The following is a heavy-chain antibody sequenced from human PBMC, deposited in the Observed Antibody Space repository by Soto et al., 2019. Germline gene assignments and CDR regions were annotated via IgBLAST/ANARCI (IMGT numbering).Heavy chain of an antibody. CDR3: ARGKITGLFDY. V-gene: IGHV4-59*08. CDR1: GGSITGYY. J-gene: IGHJ4*02. D-gene: IGHD2-8*02. Sequence: SETLSLTCTVSGGSITGYYWSWIRQPPGKGPEWIGNIHYSGSTYYNPTLKSRLIISVDTSKSQFSLKLSSVTAADTAVYYCARGKITGLFDYWGQGTLVTVSS. CDR2: IHYSGST.